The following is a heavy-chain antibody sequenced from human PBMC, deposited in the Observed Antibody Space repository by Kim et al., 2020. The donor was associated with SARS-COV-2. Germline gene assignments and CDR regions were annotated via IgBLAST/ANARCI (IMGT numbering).Heavy chain of an antibody. CDR1: GGSISSSSYY. Sequence: SETLSLTCTVSGGSISSSSYYWGWIRQPTGKGLEWIGSIYYSGSTYYNPSLKSRLTISVDTSKNQFSLKLSSVTAADTAVYYCAGPGSGYFPFPCYWGQGTLFTVSS. D-gene: IGHD3-22*01. CDR2: IYYSGST. V-gene: IGHV4-39*01. CDR3: AGPGSGYFPFPCY. J-gene: IGHJ4*02.